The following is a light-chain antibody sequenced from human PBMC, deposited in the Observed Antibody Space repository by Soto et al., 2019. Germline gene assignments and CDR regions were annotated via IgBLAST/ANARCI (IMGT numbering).Light chain of an antibody. CDR2: EVR. CDR3: SSYTTSSTRV. V-gene: IGLV2-14*03. CDR1: SSDVGAYDF. J-gene: IGLJ1*01. Sequence: QSALTQPASVSGSPGQSITISCTGTSSDVGAYDFVSWYQQHPDKAPKLMIYEVRNRPSGVSNRSSGSKSVNTATLTISGLQAEDEADYYCSSYTTSSTRVFGTGTKVTVL.